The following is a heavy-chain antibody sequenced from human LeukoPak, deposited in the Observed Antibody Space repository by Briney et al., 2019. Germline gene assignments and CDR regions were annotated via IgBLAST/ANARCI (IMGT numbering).Heavy chain of an antibody. CDR2: IYHSGST. CDR3: ARNLHSGCSSSSLLYFDY. D-gene: IGHD6-13*01. Sequence: PSETLSLTCSISRHSISSAYYWGWIRQPPGKGLEWIGSIYHSGSTYYNPSLKSRVTISVDTSKNQFSLKLSSVTAADTAVYYCARNLHSGCSSSSLLYFDYWGQGTLVTVSS. J-gene: IGHJ4*02. CDR1: RHSISSAYY. V-gene: IGHV4-38-2*02.